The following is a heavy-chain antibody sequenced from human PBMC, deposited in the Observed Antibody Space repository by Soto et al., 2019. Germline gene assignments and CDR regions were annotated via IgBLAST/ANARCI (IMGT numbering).Heavy chain of an antibody. CDR2: ISSSGSTI. V-gene: IGHV3-11*01. Sequence: GGSLRLSCAASGFTFSDYYMSWIRQAPGKGLEWVSYISSSGSTIYYADSVKGRFTISRDNAKNSLYLQMNSLRAEDTAVYYCARVGYYGSGSYYTIYGPYYYYYMDVWGKGTTVTVSS. J-gene: IGHJ6*03. D-gene: IGHD3-10*01. CDR1: GFTFSDYY. CDR3: ARVGYYGSGSYYTIYGPYYYYYMDV.